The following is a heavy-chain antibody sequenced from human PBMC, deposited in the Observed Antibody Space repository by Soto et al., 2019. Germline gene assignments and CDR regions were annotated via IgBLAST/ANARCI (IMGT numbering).Heavy chain of an antibody. CDR1: GYLFTGYH. D-gene: IGHD1-1*01. CDR3: ARIRNNNELDF. V-gene: IGHV1-2*02. J-gene: IGHJ4*02. CDR2: INPNGGVT. Sequence: ASVKVSCKASGYLFTGYHMSWVRQAPGQGLEWMGWINPNGGVTNYAQKFQGRVTMTRDPTISTIYMDLTRLRSDDTAVYYCARIRNNNELDFWGQGTLVTVSS.